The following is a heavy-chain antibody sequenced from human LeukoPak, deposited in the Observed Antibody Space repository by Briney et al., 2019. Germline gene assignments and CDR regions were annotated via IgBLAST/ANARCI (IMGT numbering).Heavy chain of an antibody. CDR2: IYTSGST. V-gene: IGHV4-61*02. D-gene: IGHD3-3*01. J-gene: IGHJ4*02. CDR3: ARDYDFWSGYSN. CDR1: GGSISSGSYY. Sequence: SETLSLTCTVSGGSISSGSYYWSWIRQPAGKGLERIGRIYTSGSTNYNPSLKSRVTISVDTSKNQFSLKLSSVTAADTAVYYCARDYDFWSGYSNWGQGTLVTVSS.